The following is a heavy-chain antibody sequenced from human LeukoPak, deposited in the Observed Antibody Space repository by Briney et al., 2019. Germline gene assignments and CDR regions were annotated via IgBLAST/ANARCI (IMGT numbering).Heavy chain of an antibody. Sequence: GGSLRLSCVGSGFTFSSYWMYWIRQAPGKGLVWVSRIHSDGSIANYTDSVKGRFTISRDNVKNTLYLQMNSLRAEDTAVYYCARTEVGYSSSWYSGHYYYYYMDVWGKGTTVTISS. V-gene: IGHV3-74*01. CDR3: ARTEVGYSSSWYSGHYYYYYMDV. D-gene: IGHD6-13*01. CDR2: IHSDGSIA. CDR1: GFTFSSYW. J-gene: IGHJ6*03.